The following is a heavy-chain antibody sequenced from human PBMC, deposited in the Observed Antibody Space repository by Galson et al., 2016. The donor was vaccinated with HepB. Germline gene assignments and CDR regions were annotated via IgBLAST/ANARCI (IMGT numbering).Heavy chain of an antibody. Sequence: QSGAEVKKPGESLKISCKGSRYSFTSHWIGWVRQMPGKGLEWMGIIYPGDSDTRYSPSFQGQVTISADKSISTVSLQWSSLKASDTAMSYCARHGGSGSYYNGLDHWGLGTLVTVSS. CDR3: ARHGGSGSYYNGLDH. CDR2: IYPGDSDT. J-gene: IGHJ4*02. CDR1: RYSFTSHW. V-gene: IGHV5-51*01. D-gene: IGHD3-10*01.